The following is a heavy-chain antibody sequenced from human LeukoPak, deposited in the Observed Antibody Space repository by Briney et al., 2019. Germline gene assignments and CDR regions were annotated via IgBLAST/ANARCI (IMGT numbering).Heavy chain of an antibody. Sequence: GGSLRLSCAASGFTFSGYGMHWVRQAPGKGLEWVAFIRYDGSNKYYADSVKGRFTISSDNSKNTLYLQMNSLRAEDTAIYYCAKRGAEVGATVAPGDYWGQGTLVTVSS. J-gene: IGHJ4*02. CDR1: GFTFSGYG. CDR2: IRYDGSNK. V-gene: IGHV3-30*02. CDR3: AKRGAEVGATVAPGDY. D-gene: IGHD1-26*01.